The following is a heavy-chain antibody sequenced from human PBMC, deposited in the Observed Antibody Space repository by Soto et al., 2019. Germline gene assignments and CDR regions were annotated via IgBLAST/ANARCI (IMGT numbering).Heavy chain of an antibody. CDR3: ARNRWLVEDYYYYGMDV. Sequence: ESGPTLVNPTQTLTLTCTFSGFSLSTSGMCVSWIRQPPGKALEWLALIDWDDDKYYSTSLKTRLTISKDTSKNQVVLTMTNMDPVDTATYYCARNRWLVEDYYYYGMDVWGQGTTVTVSS. J-gene: IGHJ6*02. CDR2: IDWDDDK. D-gene: IGHD6-19*01. CDR1: GFSLSTSGMC. V-gene: IGHV2-70*01.